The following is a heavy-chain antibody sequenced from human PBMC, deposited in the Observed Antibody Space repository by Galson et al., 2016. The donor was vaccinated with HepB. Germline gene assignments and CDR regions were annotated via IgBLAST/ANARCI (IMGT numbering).Heavy chain of an antibody. CDR2: MHYTGST. V-gene: IGHV4-59*01. J-gene: IGHJ4*02. D-gene: IGHD3-16*01. CDR1: GGSINSYY. CDR3: AQDRLQLGRFCDY. Sequence: SETLSLTCTVSGGSINSYYWSWIRQSPGKGLEWVASMHYTGSTSYNPSLKSRVTMSMETSNNQVSLRLSSLTAADTAVYFCAQDRLQLGRFCDYWGRGSLVTVSS.